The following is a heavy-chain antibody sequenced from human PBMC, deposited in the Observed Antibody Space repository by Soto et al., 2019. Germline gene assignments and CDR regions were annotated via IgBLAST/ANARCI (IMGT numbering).Heavy chain of an antibody. CDR3: AHRVLRTVFGLVTTTAIYFDF. D-gene: IGHD3-3*01. V-gene: IGHV2-5*05. J-gene: IGHJ4*02. CDR1: GFSLTTSGVG. CDR2: IYWDDDK. Sequence: QITLNESGPTQVKPRQTLTLTCTFSGFSLTTSGVGVGWIRQSPGKAPEWLALIYWDDDKRYGPSLKSRLTIPKDTSKNQVVLTMADLDPADTATYYCAHRVLRTVFGLVTTTAIYFDFWGQGTPVAVSS.